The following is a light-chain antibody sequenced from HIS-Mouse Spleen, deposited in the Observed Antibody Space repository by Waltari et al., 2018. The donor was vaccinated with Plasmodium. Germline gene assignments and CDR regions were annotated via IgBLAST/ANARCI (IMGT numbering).Light chain of an antibody. CDR1: NIGSKS. CDR2: DDS. J-gene: IGLJ3*02. V-gene: IGLV3-21*02. CDR3: QVWDSSSDHWV. Sequence: SYLLPQPPSVSVAPGPTARITCGGNNIGSKSLQWYQHKPGQAPVLVVDDDSDRRSGIPERFSGSNSGNTATLTISRVEAGDEADYYCQVWDSSSDHWVFGGGTKLTVL.